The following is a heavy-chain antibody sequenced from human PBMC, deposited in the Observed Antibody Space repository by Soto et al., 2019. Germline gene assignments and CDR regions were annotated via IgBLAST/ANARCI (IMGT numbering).Heavy chain of an antibody. CDR2: IKQDGSEK. D-gene: IGHD3-22*01. CDR3: ATVIYDSSGYYYGPRGYYYGMDV. J-gene: IGHJ6*02. Sequence: PGGSLRLSCAASGFTFSSYWMSWVRQAPGKGLEWVANIKQDGSEKYYVDSVKGRFTISRDNAKNSLYLQMNSLRAEDTAVYYCATVIYDSSGYYYGPRGYYYGMDVWGQGNTVTVSS. CDR1: GFTFSSYW. V-gene: IGHV3-7*01.